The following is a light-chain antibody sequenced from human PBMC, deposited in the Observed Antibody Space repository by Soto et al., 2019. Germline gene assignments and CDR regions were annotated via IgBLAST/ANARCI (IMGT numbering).Light chain of an antibody. J-gene: IGKJ1*01. CDR2: DAS. V-gene: IGKV1-5*01. Sequence: DIQMTQSPSTLSASVGDRVTITCRASQSIGSWLAWYQQRVGGAPHLLIYDASKLESGVPSRFSGSGSGTEFTLTISSLQPDDFATYYCQQYNTYSTFGQGTRWIS. CDR1: QSIGSW. CDR3: QQYNTYST.